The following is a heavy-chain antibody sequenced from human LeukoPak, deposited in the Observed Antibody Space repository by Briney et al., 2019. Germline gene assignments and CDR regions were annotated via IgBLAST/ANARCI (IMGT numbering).Heavy chain of an antibody. V-gene: IGHV1-2*02. Sequence: GASVKVSCTASGYTFIGYYIHWVRQAPGQGLEWMGWINPSSGGTNYAQKFQGRVTMTRDTSISTAYMELSELRSDDTAVYYCAGQKDPRPIDYWGQGTLITVSS. J-gene: IGHJ4*02. CDR2: INPSSGGT. CDR1: GYTFIGYY. CDR3: AGQKDPRPIDY.